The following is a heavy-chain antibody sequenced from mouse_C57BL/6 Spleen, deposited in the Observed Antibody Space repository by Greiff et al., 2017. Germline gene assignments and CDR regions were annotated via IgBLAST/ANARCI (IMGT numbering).Heavy chain of an antibody. Sequence: QVQLKESGPELVKPGASVKISCKASGYAFSSSWMNWVKQRPGKGLEWIGRIYPGDGDTNYNGKFKGKATLTADKSSSTAYMQLSSLTSEDSAVYFCARYGDYDEGYFDVWGTGTTVTVSS. V-gene: IGHV1-82*01. CDR1: GYAFSSSW. J-gene: IGHJ1*03. CDR2: IYPGDGDT. CDR3: ARYGDYDEGYFDV. D-gene: IGHD2-4*01.